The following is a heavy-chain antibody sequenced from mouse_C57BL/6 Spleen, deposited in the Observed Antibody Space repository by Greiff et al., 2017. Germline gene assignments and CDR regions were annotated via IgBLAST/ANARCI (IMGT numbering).Heavy chain of an antibody. CDR3: AAYYGSSYVFAY. CDR1: GYTFTSYW. J-gene: IGHJ3*01. Sequence: QVQLQQSGAELVMPGASVKLSCKASGYTFTSYWMHWVKQRPGQGLEWIGEIDPSDSYTNYNQKFKGKSTLTVDKSSSTAYMQLSSLTSEDSAVYYCAAYYGSSYVFAYWGQGTLVTVSA. CDR2: IDPSDSYT. V-gene: IGHV1-69*01. D-gene: IGHD1-1*01.